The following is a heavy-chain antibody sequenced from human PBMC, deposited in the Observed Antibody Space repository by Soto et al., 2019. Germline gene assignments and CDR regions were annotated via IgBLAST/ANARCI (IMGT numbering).Heavy chain of an antibody. CDR1: GFSLSTTGVG. D-gene: IGHD6-13*01. J-gene: IGHJ4*02. Sequence: ASGPAVVNPTQTLTLTCTFSGFSLSTTGVGVSWIRQPPGKALEWLALIYWHDDKRYSPSLKSRLTITKDTSKNQVVLTMTNMDPVDTAPYYCAHRGGAAVGLYYFDYWGQGALFTVS. CDR3: AHRGGAAVGLYYFDY. V-gene: IGHV2-5*01. CDR2: IYWHDDK.